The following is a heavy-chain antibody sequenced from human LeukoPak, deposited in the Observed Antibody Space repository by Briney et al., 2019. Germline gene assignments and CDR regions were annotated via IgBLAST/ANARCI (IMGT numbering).Heavy chain of an antibody. J-gene: IGHJ4*02. CDR2: ISYHGSNK. Sequence: PGRSLRLSCVASGFTFSSYGMHWVRQAPGKGLEWVAVISYHGSNKNYADSVKGRFTISRDNSKNILYLQMNSLRAEDTAVYYCARPLGLNYFDYWGQGTLVTVSS. D-gene: IGHD3-16*01. V-gene: IGHV3-30*03. CDR1: GFTFSSYG. CDR3: ARPLGLNYFDY.